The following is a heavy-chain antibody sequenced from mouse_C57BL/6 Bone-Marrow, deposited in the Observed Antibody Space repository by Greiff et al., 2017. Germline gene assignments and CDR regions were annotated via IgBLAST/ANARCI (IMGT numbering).Heavy chain of an antibody. CDR1: DYEFPSHD. Sequence: EVKLVESGGGLVQPGESLKLSCESNDYEFPSHDMSWVRKTPEKRLELVAAINSDGGSTYYPDTIERRFIISRDNAKNTLYLQMSHLTSEDTAMYYCARGLYYYSSSYFAYWGQGTLVTVSA. V-gene: IGHV5-2*03. CDR2: INSDGGST. J-gene: IGHJ3*01. D-gene: IGHD1-1*01. CDR3: ARGLYYYSSSYFAY.